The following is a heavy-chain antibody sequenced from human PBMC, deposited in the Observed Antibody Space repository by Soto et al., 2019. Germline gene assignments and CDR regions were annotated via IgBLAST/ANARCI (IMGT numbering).Heavy chain of an antibody. V-gene: IGHV3-66*01. J-gene: IGHJ4*02. D-gene: IGHD2-21*02. CDR2: IYSGGTT. Sequence: EVQLVESGGGLVQPGGSLRLSCAASGFTVSSNYMSWVRQAPGKGLESVSFIYSGGTTYYADSVKGRFTISRDSSRSTVFLQMNGLRAEETAVYYCARGRPGRGTDCCPIEYWGQGILVIVAS. CDR1: GFTVSSNY. CDR3: ARGRPGRGTDCCPIEY.